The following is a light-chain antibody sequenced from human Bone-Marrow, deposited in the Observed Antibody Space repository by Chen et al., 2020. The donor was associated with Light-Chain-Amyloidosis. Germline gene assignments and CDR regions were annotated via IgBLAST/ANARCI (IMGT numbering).Light chain of an antibody. J-gene: IGLJ1*01. Sequence: QSALTQPASVSGSPGQSSTISCTGTSSDVGGDNHVSLYQQHPDKAPKLMIYEVTNRPSWVPIPFTGYKNDNTASLTISGLQTEAEADYLCSTYTISNPLVCGRGTRVSV. CDR1: SSDVGGDNH. CDR3: STYTISNPLV. CDR2: EVT. V-gene: IGLV2-14*01.